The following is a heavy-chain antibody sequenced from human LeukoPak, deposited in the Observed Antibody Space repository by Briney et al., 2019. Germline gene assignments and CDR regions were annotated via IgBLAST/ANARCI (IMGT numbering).Heavy chain of an antibody. J-gene: IGHJ6*03. Sequence: ASVKVSCKASGYTFTGYYMHWVRQAPGQGLEWMGRIDPNSGGTNYAQKFQGRVTMTRDTSISTAYMELSRLRSDDTAVYYCASSGRSYSNYVYDRYYMDVWGKGTTVTVSS. CDR3: ASSGRSYSNYVYDRYYMDV. V-gene: IGHV1-2*06. CDR2: IDPNSGGT. D-gene: IGHD4-11*01. CDR1: GYTFTGYY.